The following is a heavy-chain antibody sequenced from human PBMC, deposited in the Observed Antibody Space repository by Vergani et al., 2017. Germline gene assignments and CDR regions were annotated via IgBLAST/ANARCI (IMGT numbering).Heavy chain of an antibody. CDR2: IRYDGSTK. J-gene: IGHJ4*02. CDR1: GYTFSSYG. D-gene: IGHD5-12*01. V-gene: IGHV3-30*02. Sequence: QVQLVESGGGVVQPGGSLRLSCAASGYTFSSYGMHWVRQAPGKGLEWVAFIRYDGSTKYYADSVKGRFTISRDTSKNTLYLKMNSLRAEDTDVYYSAKDPSQRRGDSCYDSSLYWGQGTLVTVSS. CDR3: AKDPSQRRGDSCYDSSLY.